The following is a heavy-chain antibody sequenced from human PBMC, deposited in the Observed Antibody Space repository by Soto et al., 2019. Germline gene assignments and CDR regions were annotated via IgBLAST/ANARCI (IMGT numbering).Heavy chain of an antibody. V-gene: IGHV3-74*01. J-gene: IGHJ4*02. Sequence: PGGSLRLSCAASGFTFSSYWMHWVRQAPGRGLVWVSRINSDGRNTIYANSVKGRFTISRDNAKNTLYLQMNSLRAEDTAVYYCARGYSDNYSYILSWGQGTLVTVSS. CDR3: ARGYSDNYSYILS. CDR2: INSDGRNT. D-gene: IGHD3-22*01. CDR1: GFTFSSYW.